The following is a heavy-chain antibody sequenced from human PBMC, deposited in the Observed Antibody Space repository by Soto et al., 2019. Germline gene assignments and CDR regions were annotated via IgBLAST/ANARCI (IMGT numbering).Heavy chain of an antibody. Sequence: SVKVSCKASGGTFSSYAISWVRQAPGQGLEWMGGIIPTFGTANYAQKFQGRVTITADESTSTAYMELSSLRSEDTAVYYCASTTIFGVVTHLGNYGMDVWGQGTTVTVSS. V-gene: IGHV1-69*13. J-gene: IGHJ6*02. CDR2: IIPTFGTA. CDR3: ASTTIFGVVTHLGNYGMDV. CDR1: GGTFSSYA. D-gene: IGHD3-3*01.